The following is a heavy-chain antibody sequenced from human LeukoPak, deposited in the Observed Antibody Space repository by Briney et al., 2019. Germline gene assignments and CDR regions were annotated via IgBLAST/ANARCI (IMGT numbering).Heavy chain of an antibody. D-gene: IGHD3-10*01. V-gene: IGHV1-46*01. CDR2: INPSGSST. CDR1: GYSFTSHY. CDR3: ARGFYGSGSYSPPYYYMDV. J-gene: IGHJ6*03. Sequence: ASVKVSCKASGYSFTSHYMHWVRQAPGQGLEWLGLINPSGSSTLYAQKFQGRVTMTRDMPTTTDYMELSSLRSEDTAVYYCARGFYGSGSYSPPYYYMDVWGKGTTVTISS.